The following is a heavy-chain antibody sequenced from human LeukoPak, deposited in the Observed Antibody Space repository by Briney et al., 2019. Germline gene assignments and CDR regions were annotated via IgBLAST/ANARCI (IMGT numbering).Heavy chain of an antibody. CDR3: ARDYYDSSGYYYVHDY. V-gene: IGHV3-23*01. CDR2: ISGSGGST. CDR1: GFTSSSYG. J-gene: IGHJ4*02. Sequence: GGSLRLSCAASGFTSSSYGMSWVRQAPGKGLEWVSAISGSGGSTYYADSVKGRFTISRDNAKNSLYLQMNSLRAEDTAVYYCARDYYDSSGYYYVHDYWGQGTLVTVSS. D-gene: IGHD3-22*01.